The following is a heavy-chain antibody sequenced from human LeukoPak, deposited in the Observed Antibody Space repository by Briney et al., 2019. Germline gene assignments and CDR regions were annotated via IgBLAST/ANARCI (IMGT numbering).Heavy chain of an antibody. V-gene: IGHV4-30-2*01. D-gene: IGHD3-9*01. Sequence: SQTLSLTCAVSGGSISSGGYSWSWIRQPPGKGLEWIGYIYHSGSTYYNPSLKSRVTISVDRSKNQFSLKLSSVTAADTAVYYCARLSRRKLRYFDWLSYFDYWGQGTLVTVSS. CDR1: GGSISSGGYS. CDR3: ARLSRRKLRYFDWLSYFDY. J-gene: IGHJ4*02. CDR2: IYHSGST.